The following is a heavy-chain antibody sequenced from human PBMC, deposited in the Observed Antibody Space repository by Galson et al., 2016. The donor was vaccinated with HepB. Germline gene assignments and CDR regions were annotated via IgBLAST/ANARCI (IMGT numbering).Heavy chain of an antibody. CDR3: TKDRDSGWRYWYFDL. CDR2: INSDGSNT. J-gene: IGHJ2*01. D-gene: IGHD6-19*01. V-gene: IGHV3-74*01. CDR1: GFSFSNYL. Sequence: SLRLSCAASGFSFSNYLMHWVRQPPGKGLVWVSRINSDGSNTRYSDSVKGRFSISRDNATNTQYLQMDILRAEDTAVYYCTKDRDSGWRYWYFDLWGRGTRVTVSS.